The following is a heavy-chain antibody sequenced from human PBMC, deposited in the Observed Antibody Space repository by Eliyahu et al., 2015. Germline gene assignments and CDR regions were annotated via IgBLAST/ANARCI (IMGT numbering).Heavy chain of an antibody. CDR1: GXXXTTHX. Sequence: EVQLVQSGLEVKKPGESLKXSXQXSGXXXTTHXIGWVRQMPGKGLEWMGIIYPGDSDTQYSPSFQGQVTMSADKSISTAYLQWSSLKASDSAMYYCARGAAAYYFDYWGQGTLVTVSS. V-gene: IGHV5-51*01. CDR3: ARGAAAYYFDY. D-gene: IGHD4/OR15-4a*01. CDR2: IYPGDSDT. J-gene: IGHJ4*02.